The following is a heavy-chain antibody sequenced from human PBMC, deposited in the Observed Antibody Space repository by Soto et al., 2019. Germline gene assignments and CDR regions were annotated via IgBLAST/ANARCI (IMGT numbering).Heavy chain of an antibody. Sequence: GGSLRLSCAASGFTSSSYSMNWVRQAPGRGLEWVSSISSSSSYIYYADSVKGRFTISRDNAKNSLYLQMNSLRAEDTAVYYCARDFAXSSYYYDSSGYYYYFDYWGQGTLVTVSS. J-gene: IGHJ4*02. CDR3: ARDFAXSSYYYDSSGYYYYFDY. V-gene: IGHV3-21*01. CDR2: ISSSSSYI. D-gene: IGHD3-22*01. CDR1: GFTSSSYS.